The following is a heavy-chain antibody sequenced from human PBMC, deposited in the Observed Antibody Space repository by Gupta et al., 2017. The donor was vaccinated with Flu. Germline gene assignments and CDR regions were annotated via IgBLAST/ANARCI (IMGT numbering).Heavy chain of an antibody. CDR2: IKSKTDGGTT. D-gene: IGHD3-9*01. CDR1: GFTFSNAW. J-gene: IGHJ4*02. Sequence: EVQLVESGGGLVTPGGSLRLSCAASGFTFSNAWMSWVRQAPGKGLEWVGRIKSKTDGGTTDYAAPVKGRFTISRDDSKNTLYLQMNSLKTEDTAVYYCTTDYDILTGYIDYWGQGTLVTVSS. V-gene: IGHV3-15*01. CDR3: TTDYDILTGYIDY.